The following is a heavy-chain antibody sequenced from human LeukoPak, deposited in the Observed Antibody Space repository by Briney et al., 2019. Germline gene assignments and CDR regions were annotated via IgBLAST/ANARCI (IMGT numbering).Heavy chain of an antibody. J-gene: IGHJ4*02. CDR1: GFTFSSYA. Sequence: GGSLRLSCAASGFTFSSYAMSWVRQAPGKGLEWVSAISGSGGSTYYADSVKGRFTISRDNSKNTLYLQMNSLRAEDTAVYYCAKEYYDSSGYYTPPFDYWGQGTLVTVSS. CDR3: AKEYYDSSGYYTPPFDY. D-gene: IGHD3-22*01. CDR2: ISGSGGST. V-gene: IGHV3-23*01.